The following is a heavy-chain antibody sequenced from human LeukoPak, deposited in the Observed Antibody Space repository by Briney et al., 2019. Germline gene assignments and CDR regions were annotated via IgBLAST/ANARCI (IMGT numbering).Heavy chain of an antibody. V-gene: IGHV3-23*01. J-gene: IGHJ4*02. CDR3: AKDRYCRSTNCPYDY. CDR2: ISVSDDST. CDR1: RFTSSDYT. Sequence: PGGSLRLSCAASRFTSSDYTMNWVRQAPGKGLEWVSGISVSDDSTYYADSVKGRFTMSRDNSNNMLYLQMNSLRAEDTAVYYCAKDRYCRSTNCPYDYWGQGTLVTVSS. D-gene: IGHD2-2*01.